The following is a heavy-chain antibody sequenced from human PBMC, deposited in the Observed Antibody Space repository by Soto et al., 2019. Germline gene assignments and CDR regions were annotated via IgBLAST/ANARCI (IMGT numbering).Heavy chain of an antibody. J-gene: IGHJ4*02. CDR3: ARSRPDTAMVFDY. CDR2: IYYSGST. V-gene: IGHV4-61*01. CDR1: GGSVSSGSYY. D-gene: IGHD5-18*01. Sequence: PSETLSLTCTVSGGSVSSGSYYWSWIRQPPGKGLEWIGYIYYSGSTNYNPSLKSRVTISVDTSKNQFSLKLSSVTAADTAVYYCARSRPDTAMVFDYWGQGTLV.